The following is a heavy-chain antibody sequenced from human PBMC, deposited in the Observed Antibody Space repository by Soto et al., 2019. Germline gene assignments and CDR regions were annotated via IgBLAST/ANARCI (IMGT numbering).Heavy chain of an antibody. CDR1: GGSINNYY. J-gene: IGHJ4*02. V-gene: IGHV4-59*08. CDR3: ARRWGDYFDF. CDR2: IYYSGST. Sequence: PSETLSLTCTVSGGSINNYYWSWIRQPPGKGLEWIGYIYYSGSTNYNPSLKSRVTISVDTSKNQFSLKLSSVTAADTAVYYCARRWGDYFDFWGQGTLVTVSS. D-gene: IGHD3-16*01.